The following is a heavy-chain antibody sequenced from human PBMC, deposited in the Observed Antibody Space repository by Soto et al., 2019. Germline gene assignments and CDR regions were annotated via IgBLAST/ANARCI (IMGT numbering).Heavy chain of an antibody. Sequence: PGGSLRLSCAASGFTFSSYAMSWVRQAPGKGLEWVSAISGSGGSTYYADSVKGRFTISRDNSKNTLYLQMSSLRAEDTAVYYCVKDTYDSSGYRNPRGGMDVWGQGTTVTVSS. V-gene: IGHV3-23*01. J-gene: IGHJ6*02. D-gene: IGHD3-22*01. CDR1: GFTFSSYA. CDR2: ISGSGGST. CDR3: VKDTYDSSGYRNPRGGMDV.